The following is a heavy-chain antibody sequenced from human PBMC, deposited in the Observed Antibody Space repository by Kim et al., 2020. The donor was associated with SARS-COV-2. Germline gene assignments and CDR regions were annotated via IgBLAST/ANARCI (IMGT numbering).Heavy chain of an antibody. D-gene: IGHD1-7*01. CDR1: GYTFTSYG. CDR2: ISAYNGNT. V-gene: IGHV1-18*01. Sequence: ASVKVSCKASGYTFTSYGISWVRQAPGQGLEWMGWISAYNGNTNYAQKLQGRVTMTTDTSTSTAYMELRSLRSDDTAVYYCARDPRTGTTAEYYGMDVWGQGTTVTVSS. CDR3: ARDPRTGTTAEYYGMDV. J-gene: IGHJ6*02.